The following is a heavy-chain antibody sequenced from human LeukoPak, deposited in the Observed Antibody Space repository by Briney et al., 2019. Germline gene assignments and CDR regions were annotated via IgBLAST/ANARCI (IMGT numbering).Heavy chain of an antibody. CDR1: GFTFGNSW. CDR3: VVVVEPPDSDGFDV. D-gene: IGHD1-14*01. J-gene: IGHJ3*01. Sequence: GGSLRLSCAASGFTFGNSWVHWVRQAPGKGLVWVSLINADGSTSTYADSVQGRFTICRDNARNTLSLQMNSLTIEDTAVYYCVVVVEPPDSDGFDVWGQGTMITVSS. V-gene: IGHV3-74*01. CDR2: INADGSTS.